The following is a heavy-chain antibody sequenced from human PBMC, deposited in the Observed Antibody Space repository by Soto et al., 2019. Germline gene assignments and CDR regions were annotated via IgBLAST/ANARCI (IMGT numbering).Heavy chain of an antibody. CDR3: ARDQNDSSAQCLPYYYGMDV. CDR2: INAGNGNT. CDR1: GYTFTSFG. Sequence: ASVKVSCKASGYTFTSFGIHWVRQAPGQRLEWTGWINAGNGNTKYSEKFQGRVTITRDTSASTAYLELSSLRSEDTAVYYCARDQNDSSAQCLPYYYGMDVWGQGTTVTASS. J-gene: IGHJ6*02. D-gene: IGHD3-22*01. V-gene: IGHV1-3*01.